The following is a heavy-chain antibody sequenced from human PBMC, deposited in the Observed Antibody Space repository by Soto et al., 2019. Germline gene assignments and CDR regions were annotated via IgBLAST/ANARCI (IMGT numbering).Heavy chain of an antibody. CDR1: GYTFTGYY. J-gene: IGHJ6*02. Sequence: ASVQVSCKASGYTFTGYYMHWVRQAPGQGLEWMGWINPNSGGTNYAQKFQGWVTMTRDTSISTAYMELSRLRSDDTAVYYCARDIGGANTAHHYYRMDVWGQGTTGNAP. CDR3: ARDIGGANTAHHYYRMDV. D-gene: IGHD1-26*01. V-gene: IGHV1-2*04. CDR2: INPNSGGT.